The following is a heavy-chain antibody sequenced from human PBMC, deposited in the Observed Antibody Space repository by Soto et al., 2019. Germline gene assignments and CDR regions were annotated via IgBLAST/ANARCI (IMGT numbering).Heavy chain of an antibody. CDR2: IIPIFGTA. CDR3: ARDAPIAAARWGIFDY. J-gene: IGHJ4*02. Sequence: QVQLVQSGAEVKKPGSSVKVSCKASGGTFSSYAISWVRQAPGQGLEWMGGIIPIFGTANYAQKFQGRVTITXXEXTXXAYMELSSLRSEDTAVYYCARDAPIAAARWGIFDYWGQGTLVTVSS. D-gene: IGHD6-13*01. CDR1: GGTFSSYA. V-gene: IGHV1-69*05.